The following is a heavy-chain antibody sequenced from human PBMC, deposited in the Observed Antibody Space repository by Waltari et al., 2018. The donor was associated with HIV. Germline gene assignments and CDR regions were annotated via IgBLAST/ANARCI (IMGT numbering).Heavy chain of an antibody. CDR1: GYNFIGYY. Sequence: QVQLVQSGAEVKKPGASTRVSCRTSGYNFIGYYMQWVLQPPGQGLEWMGWINPNSGGTNYAQKFQGRVTMTRDTSINTAYMELSRLRSDDTAVYYCARDPGRLLSKGAYYFDYWGQGTLVTVSS. CDR2: INPNSGGT. D-gene: IGHD3-16*01. CDR3: ARDPGRLLSKGAYYFDY. J-gene: IGHJ4*02. V-gene: IGHV1-2*02.